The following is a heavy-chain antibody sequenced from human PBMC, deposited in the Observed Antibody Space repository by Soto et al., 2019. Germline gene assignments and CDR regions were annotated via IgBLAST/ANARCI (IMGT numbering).Heavy chain of an antibody. CDR2: VIPIFGTA. CDR1: GGTFSSYA. V-gene: IGHV1-69*13. D-gene: IGHD3-16*01. CDR3: ARVPTFGTPLAPNWFDP. Sequence: SVKVSCKXSGGTFSSYAISWVRQAPGQGLEWMGGVIPIFGTANYAQKFQGRVTITADESTSTAYMELSSLRSEDTAVYYCARVPTFGTPLAPNWFDPWGQGTLVTVSS. J-gene: IGHJ5*02.